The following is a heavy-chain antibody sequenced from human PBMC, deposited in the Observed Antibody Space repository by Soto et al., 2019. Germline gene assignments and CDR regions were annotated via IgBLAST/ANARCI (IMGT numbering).Heavy chain of an antibody. J-gene: IGHJ4*02. V-gene: IGHV2-5*02. CDR3: VHNEDPMVRGACFDY. Sequence: QITLKESGPTLVKPTQTLTLTCTLSGLSLSRSGVGMGWIRQPPGKALEWVALIFWDDVKRNNPSHKSRLTITKDTSKNHVVLTMTNLDPVDTGTYYCVHNEDPMVRGACFDYWGQGTLVTVSS. CDR2: IFWDDVK. D-gene: IGHD3-10*01. CDR1: GLSLSRSGVG.